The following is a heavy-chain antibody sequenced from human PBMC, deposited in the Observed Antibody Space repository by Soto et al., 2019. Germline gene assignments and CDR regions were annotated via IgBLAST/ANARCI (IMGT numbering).Heavy chain of an antibody. D-gene: IGHD3-10*01. J-gene: IGHJ6*03. V-gene: IGHV4-34*01. CDR1: GGSFSGYY. Sequence: QVQLQQWGAGLLKPSETLSLTCAVYGGSFSGYYWSWIRQPPGKGLEWIGEINHSGSTNYNPSLNSRVTLSVDTSKNQFSLKLSSVTAADTAVYYCARGLTMVRGVIPYYYYYMDVWGKGTTVTVSS. CDR3: ARGLTMVRGVIPYYYYYMDV. CDR2: INHSGST.